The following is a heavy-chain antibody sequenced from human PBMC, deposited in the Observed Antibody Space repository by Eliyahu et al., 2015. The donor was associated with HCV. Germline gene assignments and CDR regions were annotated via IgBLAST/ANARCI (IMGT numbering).Heavy chain of an antibody. V-gene: IGHV3-13*01. Sequence: EVQLVESGGGLVQPGGSLRLSCAXSGFTFSSYXMXWXXXATGKGLEWVSAIGTAGDTYYPGSVKGRFTISRENAKNSLYLQMNSLRAGDTAVYYCARGYKRPHVYDSSGYYGRDYYYYGMDVWGQGTTVTVSS. CDR2: IGTAGDT. CDR3: ARGYKRPHVYDSSGYYGRDYYYYGMDV. CDR1: GFTFSSYX. J-gene: IGHJ6*02. D-gene: IGHD3-22*01.